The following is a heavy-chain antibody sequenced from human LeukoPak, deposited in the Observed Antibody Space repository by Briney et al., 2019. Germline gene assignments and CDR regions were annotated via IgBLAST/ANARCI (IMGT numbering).Heavy chain of an antibody. CDR3: ARDLAGGSAFDI. Sequence: GGSLRLSCAASGFTFSSYSMNWVRQAPGKGLEWVSSISSSSSYIYYADSVKGRFTISRDNAKNSLYLQMNSLRAEDTAVYYCARDLAGGSAFDIWGQGTMVIVSS. V-gene: IGHV3-21*01. J-gene: IGHJ3*02. CDR1: GFTFSSYS. CDR2: ISSSSSYI. D-gene: IGHD1-1*01.